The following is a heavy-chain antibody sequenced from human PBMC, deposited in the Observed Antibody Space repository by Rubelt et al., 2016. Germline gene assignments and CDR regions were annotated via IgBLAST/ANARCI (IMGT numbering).Heavy chain of an antibody. D-gene: IGHD2-2*01. CDR2: NHSGST. V-gene: IGHV4-34*01. J-gene: IGHJ4*02. Sequence: NHSGSTNYNPSLKSRVTISVDTSKNQFSLKLSSVTAADPAVYYCARGRFGCSSTSCYRFDYWGQGTLVTVSS. CDR3: ARGRFGCSSTSCYRFDY.